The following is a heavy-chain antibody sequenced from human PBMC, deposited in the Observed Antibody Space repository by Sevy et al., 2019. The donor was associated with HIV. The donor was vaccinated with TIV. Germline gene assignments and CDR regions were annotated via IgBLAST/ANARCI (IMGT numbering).Heavy chain of an antibody. V-gene: IGHV3-66*01. CDR3: ARDRYYDASGYYYYYYGLDV. Sequence: GGSLRLSCAASEFSVTDNYMSWVRQAPGKGLEWVSTIYSGGSTFYADSVKGRFTISRDNSKNTLYVHMNSLRAEDTAVYYCARDRYYDASGYYYYYYGLDVWGQGTTVTVSS. D-gene: IGHD3-22*01. J-gene: IGHJ6*02. CDR1: EFSVTDNY. CDR2: IYSGGST.